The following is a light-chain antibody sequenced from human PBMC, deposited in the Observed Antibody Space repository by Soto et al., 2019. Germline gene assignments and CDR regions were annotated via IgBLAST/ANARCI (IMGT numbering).Light chain of an antibody. CDR3: QQYGSSRNT. Sequence: EIGLTQSPGTLSLSPGERATLSCGASQSVSSSYLAWYQQKPGQAPRLLIYGASIRATGIPDRFSGSGSGTDFTLTISRLEPEDFAVYYCQQYGSSRNTFGQGTKLGIK. J-gene: IGKJ2*01. V-gene: IGKV3-20*01. CDR2: GAS. CDR1: QSVSSSY.